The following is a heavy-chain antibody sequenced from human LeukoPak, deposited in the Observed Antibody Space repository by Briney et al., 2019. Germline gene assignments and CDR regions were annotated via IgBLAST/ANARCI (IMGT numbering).Heavy chain of an antibody. D-gene: IGHD3-10*01. CDR1: GYRFSSYW. CDR3: ARDYGSGSGNWFDA. Sequence: GESLKISCQGSGYRFSSYWIGWVRQMPGKGLEWMGTMYPGDSDTRYSPSFQGQVTMSVDKSITTAYLEWSGLKAADTAMYYCARDYGSGSGNWFDAWGPGTLVTVSS. V-gene: IGHV5-51*01. CDR2: MYPGDSDT. J-gene: IGHJ5*02.